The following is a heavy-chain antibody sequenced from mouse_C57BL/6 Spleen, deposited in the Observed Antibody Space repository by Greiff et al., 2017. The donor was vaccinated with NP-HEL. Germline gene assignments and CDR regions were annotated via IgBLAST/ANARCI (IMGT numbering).Heavy chain of an antibody. CDR1: GYTFTSYW. Sequence: QVHVKQSGAVLVKPGASVMLSCKASGYTFTSYWMHWVKQRPGQGLEWIGMIHPNSGSTNYNEKFKSKATLTVDKSSSTAYMQLSSLTSEDSAVYYCAHYGSSPYYAMDYWGQGPSVTVSS. J-gene: IGHJ4*01. D-gene: IGHD1-1*01. CDR2: IHPNSGST. V-gene: IGHV1-64*01. CDR3: AHYGSSPYYAMDY.